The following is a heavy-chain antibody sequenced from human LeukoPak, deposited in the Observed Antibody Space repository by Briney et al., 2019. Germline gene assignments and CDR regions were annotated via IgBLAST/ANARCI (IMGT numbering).Heavy chain of an antibody. CDR2: IYYSGST. Sequence: SQTLSLTCTVSGGSISSGGYYWSWIRQHPGKGLEWIGYIYYSGSTYYNPSLKSRVTISVDTSKNQFSLKLSSVTAADTTVYYCARGSLTYYDSSGYYYRAFDIWGQGTMVTVSS. J-gene: IGHJ3*02. D-gene: IGHD3-22*01. CDR3: ARGSLTYYDSSGYYYRAFDI. V-gene: IGHV4-31*03. CDR1: GGSISSGGYY.